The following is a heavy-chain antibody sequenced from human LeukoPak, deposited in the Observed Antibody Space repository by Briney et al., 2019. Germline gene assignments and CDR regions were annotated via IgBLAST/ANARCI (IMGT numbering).Heavy chain of an antibody. CDR1: GYTFTGYY. D-gene: IGHD6-6*01. CDR3: ARENSSSSHYYYYYGMDV. Sequence: ASVKVSCKASGYTFTGYYMHWVRQAPGQGLEWMGWINPNSGGTNYAQKFQGRVTMTRDTSISTAYMELSRLRSDDTAVYYCARENSSSSHYYYYYGMDVWGQGTTVNVSS. J-gene: IGHJ6*02. CDR2: INPNSGGT. V-gene: IGHV1-2*02.